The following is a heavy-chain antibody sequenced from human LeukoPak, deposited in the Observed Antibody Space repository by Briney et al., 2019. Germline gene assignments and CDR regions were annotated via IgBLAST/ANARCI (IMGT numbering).Heavy chain of an antibody. J-gene: IGHJ6*01. CDR2: ISSSGSAR. CDR3: ARAQHDYGDYGPRACEWGYGMDV. CDR1: GFTFSSYE. D-gene: IGHD4-17*01. V-gene: IGHV3-48*03. Sequence: GGSLRLSCAASGFTFSSYEMNWVCHAPGPGLGRGSYISSSGSARYYADSVKSRFTISRDNAKNTLYLQMHSLRAEDTAVYYCARAQHDYGDYGPRACEWGYGMDVCGEETKVTASS.